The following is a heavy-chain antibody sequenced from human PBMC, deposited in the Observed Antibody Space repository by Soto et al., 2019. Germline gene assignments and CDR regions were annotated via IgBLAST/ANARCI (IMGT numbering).Heavy chain of an antibody. Sequence: QVQLVQSGAEVKKPGASVKVSCKASGYTFTSYGISWVRQAPGQGLEWMGWISAYNGNTNYAQKLQGRVTMTTDTTPSTAYMELRSLRSDDTAVYYCARDLSTYYDFWGGYYQYPINWYFDLWGRGTLVTVSS. CDR3: ARDLSTYYDFWGGYYQYPINWYFDL. CDR2: ISAYNGNT. V-gene: IGHV1-18*01. J-gene: IGHJ2*01. CDR1: GYTFTSYG. D-gene: IGHD3-3*01.